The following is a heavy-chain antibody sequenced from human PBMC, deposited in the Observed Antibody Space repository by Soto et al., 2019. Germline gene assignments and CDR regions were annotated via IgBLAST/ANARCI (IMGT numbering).Heavy chain of an antibody. CDR1: GFTFSSHA. V-gene: IGHV3-23*01. CDR3: AKELFADAYPATSAFDL. J-gene: IGHJ4*02. D-gene: IGHD2-21*01. CDR2: VDGSGYDT. Sequence: GSLRLSCAASGFTFSSHAMGWLRQTPGTGPEWVAFVDGSGYDTSYAHSVKGRFTISRDNSENSLYLHMNNLRAEDTGRYFCAKELFADAYPATSAFDLWGQGTLVTVSS.